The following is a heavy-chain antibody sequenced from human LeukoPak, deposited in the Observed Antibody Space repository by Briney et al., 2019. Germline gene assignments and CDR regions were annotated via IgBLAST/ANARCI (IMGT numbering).Heavy chain of an antibody. CDR2: MNPNTGDT. J-gene: IGHJ3*02. Sequence: ASVKVSCKAAGYSFTSFHINWVRQAPGQGPEWMGWMNPNTGDTGFPQNFQVRVTITQDSSISTVYMGLSSLTSEDTAVYYCARRGLVAGIYDLVYGFDIWGQGPMVTVSS. CDR3: ARRGLVAGIYDLVYGFDI. V-gene: IGHV1-8*03. D-gene: IGHD3/OR15-3a*01. CDR1: GYSFTSFH.